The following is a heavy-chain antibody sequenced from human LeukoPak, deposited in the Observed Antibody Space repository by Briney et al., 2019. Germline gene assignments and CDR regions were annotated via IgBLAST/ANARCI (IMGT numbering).Heavy chain of an antibody. D-gene: IGHD2-2*01. V-gene: IGHV3-21*01. CDR3: ARSLYCSSTSCYEWASAFDI. Sequence: GGSLRLSCAASGFTFSSYSMNWVRQAPGKGLEWVSSISSSGSYIYHADSVKGRFTISRDTAKNSLYLQMNSLRAEDTAVYYCARSLYCSSTSCYEWASAFDIWGQGTMVTVSS. J-gene: IGHJ3*02. CDR2: ISSSGSYI. CDR1: GFTFSSYS.